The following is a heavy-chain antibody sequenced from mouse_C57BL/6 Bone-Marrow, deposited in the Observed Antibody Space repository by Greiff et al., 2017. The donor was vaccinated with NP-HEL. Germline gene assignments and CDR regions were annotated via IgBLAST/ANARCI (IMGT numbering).Heavy chain of an antibody. D-gene: IGHD2-1*01. J-gene: IGHJ1*03. CDR2: ISSGGSYT. V-gene: IGHV5-6*01. CDR3: ARLGYYGKEGYWYFDV. Sequence: EVQLVESGGDLVKPGGSLKLSCAASGFTFSSYGMSWVRQTPDKRLEWVATISSGGSYTYYPDSVKGRFTISRDNAKNTLYLQMSSLKSEDTAMYYCARLGYYGKEGYWYFDVWGTGTTVTVSS. CDR1: GFTFSSYG.